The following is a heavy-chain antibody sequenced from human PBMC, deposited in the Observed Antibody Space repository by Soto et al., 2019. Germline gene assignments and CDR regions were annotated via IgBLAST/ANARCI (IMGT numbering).Heavy chain of an antibody. D-gene: IGHD3-10*02. CDR3: GRNAIFVRGVPDEY. V-gene: IGHV3-9*01. J-gene: IGHJ4*02. CDR2: ISWNSGSI. Sequence: GGSLRLSCAASGFTFDDYAMHWVRQAPGKGLEWVSGISWNSGSIGYADSVKGRFTISRDNAKNSLYLQVNSLRAEDTALYYCGRNAIFVRGVPDEYWGQGTPVTVSS. CDR1: GFTFDDYA.